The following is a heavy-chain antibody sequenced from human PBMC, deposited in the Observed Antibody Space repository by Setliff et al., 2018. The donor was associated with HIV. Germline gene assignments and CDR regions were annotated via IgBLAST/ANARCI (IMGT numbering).Heavy chain of an antibody. D-gene: IGHD3-10*01. V-gene: IGHV1-18*01. J-gene: IGHJ6*02. CDR1: GYTFTSYG. CDR2: ISAYNGNT. Sequence: ASVKVSCKASGYTFTSYGISWVRQAPGQGLEWMGWISAYNGNTNYAQKLQGRVTMTTDTSTSTAYLELRSLRSEDTAVYYCAREQVGFGPPRGMDVWGQGTTVTVSS. CDR3: AREQVGFGPPRGMDV.